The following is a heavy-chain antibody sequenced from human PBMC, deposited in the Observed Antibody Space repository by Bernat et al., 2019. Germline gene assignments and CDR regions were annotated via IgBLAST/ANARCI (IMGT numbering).Heavy chain of an antibody. D-gene: IGHD6-13*01. V-gene: IGHV3-30-3*01. CDR1: GFTFSSYA. CDR3: ARDIAAAGIYYYYGMDV. J-gene: IGHJ6*02. Sequence: QVQLVESGGGLVQPGRSLRLSCAASGFTFSSYAMHWVRQAPGKGLEWVAVISYDGSNKYYADSVKGRFTISRDNSKNTLYLQMNSLRAEDTAVYYCARDIAAAGIYYYYGMDVWGQGTTVTVSS. CDR2: ISYDGSNK.